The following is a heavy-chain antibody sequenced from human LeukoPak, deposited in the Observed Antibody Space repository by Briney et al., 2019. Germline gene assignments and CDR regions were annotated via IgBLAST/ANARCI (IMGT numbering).Heavy chain of an antibody. CDR1: GFTSGHYA. CDR2: ISGSGDRT. V-gene: IGHV3-23*01. J-gene: IGHJ4*02. Sequence: PTGGSLTLSCAASGFTSGHYAMTGVRQPPGKGLQWVACISGSGDRTYSADSVMGRFTVSRDNSKNTLSLQMDSLRADDTAVYYCARGKRVGVGSPLDYWGQGNLVTVSS. CDR3: ARGKRVGVGSPLDY. D-gene: IGHD1-26*01.